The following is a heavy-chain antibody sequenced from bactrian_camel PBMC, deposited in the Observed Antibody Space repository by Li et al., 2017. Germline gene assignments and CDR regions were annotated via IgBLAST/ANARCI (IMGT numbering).Heavy chain of an antibody. CDR3: AGGCAQVHGAWMPAAY. CDR2: ISTDGIRNDKII. J-gene: IGHJ4*01. Sequence: HVQLVESGGGLVQPGGSLRLSCVASGRIFGNCGMAWWRQAPGKERELASSISTDGIRNDKIISYAESVKGRFTISQDGTENTLYLEMNNLKTEDSAVYYCAGGCAQVHGAWMPAAYWGQGTQVTVS. CDR1: GRIFGNCG. D-gene: IGHD3*01. V-gene: IGHV3S54*01.